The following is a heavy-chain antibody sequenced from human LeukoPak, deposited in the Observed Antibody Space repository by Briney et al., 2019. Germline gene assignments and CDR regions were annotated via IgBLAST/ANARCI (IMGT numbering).Heavy chain of an antibody. CDR2: ISSSSSYI. Sequence: GGSLRLSCAASGLTFSSYSMNWVRQAPGKGLEWVSSISSSSSYIYYADSVKGRFTFSRDNAKNSLYLQMNSLRAEDTAVYYCARDQRGSYYGFFDYWGQGTLVTVSS. V-gene: IGHV3-21*01. CDR3: ARDQRGSYYGFFDY. CDR1: GLTFSSYS. J-gene: IGHJ4*02. D-gene: IGHD1-26*01.